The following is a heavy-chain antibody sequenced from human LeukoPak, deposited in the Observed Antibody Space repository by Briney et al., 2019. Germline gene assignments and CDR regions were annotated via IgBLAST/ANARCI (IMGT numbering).Heavy chain of an antibody. CDR3: AREVAAARFDY. J-gene: IGHJ4*02. CDR2: IIPIFGTA. Sequence: ASVKVSCKASLGTFSSYAISWVRQAPGQGLEWMGRIIPIFGTANYAQKFQGRVTITTDESTRTAYMELSSLRSEDTAVYYCAREVAAARFDYWGQGTLVTVSS. V-gene: IGHV1-69*05. CDR1: LGTFSSYA. D-gene: IGHD6-13*01.